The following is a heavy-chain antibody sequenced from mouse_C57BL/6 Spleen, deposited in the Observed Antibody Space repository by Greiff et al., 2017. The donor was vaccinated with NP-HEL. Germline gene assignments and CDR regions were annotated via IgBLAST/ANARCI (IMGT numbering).Heavy chain of an antibody. CDR2: INPSSGYT. D-gene: IGHD1-1*01. Sequence: QVQLQQSGAELARPGASVKMSCKASGYTFTSYTMHWVKQRPGQGLEWIGYINPSSGYTKYNQKFKDKATLTADKSSSTAYMQLSSLTSEDSAVYYCARGDYYGSSRAWFAYWGQGTLVTVSA. J-gene: IGHJ3*01. CDR3: ARGDYYGSSRAWFAY. V-gene: IGHV1-4*01. CDR1: GYTFTSYT.